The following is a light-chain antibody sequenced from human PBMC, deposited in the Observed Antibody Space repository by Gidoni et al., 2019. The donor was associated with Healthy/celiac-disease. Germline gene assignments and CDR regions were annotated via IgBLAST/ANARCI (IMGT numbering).Light chain of an antibody. CDR2: GNT. J-gene: IGLJ2*01. V-gene: IGLV1-40*01. CDR1: ISNIGAGYD. CDR3: QSYDSSLSVI. Sequence: QSVLTQPPSVSGAPGQRVTIPCTGNISNIGAGYDVHWYQQLPGTAPKLLIFGNTNRPSGVPDRFSGSKSGTSASLAITGLQAEDEADYYCQSYDSSLSVIFGGGTKLTVL.